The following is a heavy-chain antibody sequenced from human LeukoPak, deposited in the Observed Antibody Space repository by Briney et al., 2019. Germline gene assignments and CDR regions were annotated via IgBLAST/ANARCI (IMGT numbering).Heavy chain of an antibody. CDR1: GFTFSSYW. CDR3: TRHLEGITIFGVVRYGMDV. V-gene: IGHV3-74*01. CDR2: INTDGSTT. Sequence: PGGSLRLSCVGSGFTFSSYWMLWVRQAPGKGLVWVSRINTDGSTTSYADSVKGRFTISRDDSKNTAYLQMNSLKTEDTAVYYCTRHLEGITIFGVVRYGMDVWGQGTTVTVSS. J-gene: IGHJ6*02. D-gene: IGHD3-3*01.